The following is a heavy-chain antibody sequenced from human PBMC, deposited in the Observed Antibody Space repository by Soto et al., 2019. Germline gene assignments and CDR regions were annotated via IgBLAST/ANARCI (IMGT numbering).Heavy chain of an antibody. Sequence: PGGSLRLSCAASGFTFSSYALSWVRQAPGKGLEWFSTISGTGSKTYYADSVKGRFTISRDNSKNTLYLQMNSLRADDTAVYYCAKALDYYDSSGYSNWGQGTLVTVSS. D-gene: IGHD3-22*01. V-gene: IGHV3-23*01. CDR1: GFTFSSYA. CDR2: ISGTGSKT. CDR3: AKALDYYDSSGYSN. J-gene: IGHJ4*02.